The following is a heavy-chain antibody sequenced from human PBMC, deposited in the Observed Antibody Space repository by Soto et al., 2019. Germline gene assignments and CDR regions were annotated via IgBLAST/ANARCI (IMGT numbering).Heavy chain of an antibody. Sequence: SETLSLTCAVYGGSFSGYYWSWIRQPPGKGLEWIGEINHSGSTNYNPSLKSRVTISVDTSKNQFSLKLSSVTAADTAVYYCARVGDSSSWPLYFDYWGQGTLVTVSS. V-gene: IGHV4-34*01. D-gene: IGHD6-13*01. J-gene: IGHJ4*02. CDR1: GGSFSGYY. CDR2: INHSGST. CDR3: ARVGDSSSWPLYFDY.